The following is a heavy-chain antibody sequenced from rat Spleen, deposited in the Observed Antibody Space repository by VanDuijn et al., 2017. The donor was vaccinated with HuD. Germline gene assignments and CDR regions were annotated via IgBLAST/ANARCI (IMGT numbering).Heavy chain of an antibody. CDR1: GFTFSSYG. V-gene: IGHV5-62*01. D-gene: IGHD1-1*01. CDR3: ARTTVVTGVMDA. J-gene: IGHJ4*01. CDR2: ISSSSGT. Sequence: VQLMESGGGLVQPGKSLKLSCSASGFTFSSYGMHWIRQAPGKGLDWVAYISSSSGTVYADAVKGRFTISRDNAKNTLYLQLNSLKSEDTAIYYCARTTVVTGVMDAWGQGASVTVSS.